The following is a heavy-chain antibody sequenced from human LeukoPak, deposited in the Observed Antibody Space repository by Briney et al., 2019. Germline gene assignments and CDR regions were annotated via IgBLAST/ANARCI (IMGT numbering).Heavy chain of an antibody. Sequence: GGSLRLSCAASGFTFSSYWMSWVRQAPGKGLEWVANIKQDGSEKNYVASVKGRFSISRDNAKNSLYLQMNSLRAEDRAVYYCARRLISMVTNDAFDIWGQGTMVTVSS. V-gene: IGHV3-7*02. D-gene: IGHD3-10*01. CDR2: IKQDGSEK. J-gene: IGHJ3*02. CDR3: ARRLISMVTNDAFDI. CDR1: GFTFSSYW.